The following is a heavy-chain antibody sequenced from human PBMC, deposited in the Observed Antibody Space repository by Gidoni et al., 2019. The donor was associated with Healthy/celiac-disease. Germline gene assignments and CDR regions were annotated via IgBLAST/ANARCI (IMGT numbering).Heavy chain of an antibody. V-gene: IGHV1-18*04. Sequence: QVQLVQSGAEVKKPGASVKVSCKASGYTFTSYGISWVRQAPGQGLEWMGWISAYNGNTNYAQKLQGRVTRTTDTSKNTAYMELRGLRSDETAVYYCARENTYYEDSSGFDYWGQGTLVNVSS. D-gene: IGHD3-22*01. CDR1: GYTFTSYG. J-gene: IGHJ4*02. CDR3: ARENTYYEDSSGFDY. CDR2: ISAYNGNT.